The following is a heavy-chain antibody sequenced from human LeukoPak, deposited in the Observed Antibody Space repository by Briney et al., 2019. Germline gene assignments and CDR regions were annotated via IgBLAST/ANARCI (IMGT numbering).Heavy chain of an antibody. V-gene: IGHV1-2*02. CDR3: ARERGGNSPFDS. CDR1: GYTLTDYY. D-gene: IGHD4-23*01. J-gene: IGHJ4*02. CDR2: INPNSGVT. Sequence: GASVKVSCKASGYTLTDYYMHWVRQAPGQGLEWMGWINPNSGVTNYAQNFRGRVTMTRDTSISTAYMELRWLTSDDTAVYYCARERGGNSPFDSWGQGTLVTVSS.